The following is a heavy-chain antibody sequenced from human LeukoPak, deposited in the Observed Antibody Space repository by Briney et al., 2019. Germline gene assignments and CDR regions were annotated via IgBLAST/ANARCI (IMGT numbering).Heavy chain of an antibody. CDR2: INPNSGGT. Sequence: ASVKVSCKASGYTFTGYYINWVRQAPGQGLEWMGWINPNSGGTYSAQSFQGRVTMTRDTSINTAYMDLSRLTSDDTAVYFCARDRTGSYREYNYWGQGTLVTVSS. J-gene: IGHJ4*02. CDR3: ARDRTGSYREYNY. V-gene: IGHV1-2*02. CDR1: GYTFTGYY. D-gene: IGHD1-26*01.